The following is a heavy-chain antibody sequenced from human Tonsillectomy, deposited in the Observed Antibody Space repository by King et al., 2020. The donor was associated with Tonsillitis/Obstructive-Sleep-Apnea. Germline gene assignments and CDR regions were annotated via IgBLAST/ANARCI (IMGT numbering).Heavy chain of an antibody. CDR3: VRGTRLPDY. CDR1: GFTFSSLW. V-gene: IGHV3-7*04. Sequence: VQLVESGGGLVQPGGSLRLSCAASGFTFSSLWMSWVRQAPGKGLEWVANIKQDGIETYYVDSLKGRFTISRDNAKNSLYLQMNSLRAEDTAVYYCVRGTRLPDYWGQGTLVTVSS. J-gene: IGHJ4*02. CDR2: IKQDGIET. D-gene: IGHD3/OR15-3a*01.